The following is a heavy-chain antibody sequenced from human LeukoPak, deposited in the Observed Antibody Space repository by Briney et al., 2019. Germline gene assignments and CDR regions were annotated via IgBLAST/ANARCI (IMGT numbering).Heavy chain of an antibody. CDR3: ARHSYYYDSSGSLIDY. V-gene: IGHV4-59*08. D-gene: IGHD3-22*01. J-gene: IGHJ4*02. Sequence: SETLSLTCTVSGGSISSYYWSWIRQPPGKGLEWIGYIYYSGSTNYNPSLKSRVTISVDTSKNQFSLKLSSVTAADTAVYYCARHSYYYDSSGSLIDYWGQGTLVTVSS. CDR1: GGSISSYY. CDR2: IYYSGST.